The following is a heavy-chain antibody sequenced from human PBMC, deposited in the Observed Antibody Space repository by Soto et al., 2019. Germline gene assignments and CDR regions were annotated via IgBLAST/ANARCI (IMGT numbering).Heavy chain of an antibody. CDR3: ARDNSLQLWLADSSGYPDY. D-gene: IGHD3-22*01. CDR1: GYTFTSYS. CDR2: INAGNGNT. J-gene: IGHJ4*02. Sequence: ASVKVSCKASGYTFTSYSMHWVRQAPGQRLEWMGWINAGNGNTKYSQKFQGRVTITRDTSASTAYMELSSLRSEDTAVYYCARDNSLQLWLADSSGYPDYWGQGTLVTVSS. V-gene: IGHV1-3*01.